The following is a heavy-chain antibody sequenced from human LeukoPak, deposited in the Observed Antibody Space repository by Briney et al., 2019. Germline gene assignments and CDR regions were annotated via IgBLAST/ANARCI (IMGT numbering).Heavy chain of an antibody. CDR1: GFTFSSYA. D-gene: IGHD5-18*01. Sequence: GGSLRLSCAASGFTFSSYAMSWVRQAPGKGLEWVSAISGSGGSTYYADSVKGRFTISRDNSKNTLYLQMNSLRAEDTAVYYCAKLNTAMVLGGIDYWGQGTLVTVTS. J-gene: IGHJ4*02. V-gene: IGHV3-23*01. CDR3: AKLNTAMVLGGIDY. CDR2: ISGSGGST.